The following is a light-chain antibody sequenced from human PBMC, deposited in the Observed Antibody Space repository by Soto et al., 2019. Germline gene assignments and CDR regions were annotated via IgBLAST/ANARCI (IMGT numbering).Light chain of an antibody. CDR2: GAY. V-gene: IGKV3-20*01. CDR3: QQYGTAPWT. Sequence: EVVLTHSPGTLSFSSVERATLSCRASQSVINSYLAWYQQKPGQAPRLLLYGAYNRATGIPDRFSGSGSGTDFTLTISRLEPEDFAVYYCQQYGTAPWTFGQGTKVDIK. J-gene: IGKJ1*01. CDR1: QSVINSY.